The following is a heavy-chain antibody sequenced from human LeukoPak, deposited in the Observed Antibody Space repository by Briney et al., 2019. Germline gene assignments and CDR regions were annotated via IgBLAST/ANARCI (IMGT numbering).Heavy chain of an antibody. CDR2: IYHNGST. Sequence: SETLSLTCAVSGDSISSGGYSWSWIRQPPGKGLAWIGYIYHNGSTYYNPSLKSRVTISVDRSKNQFSLKLSSVTAADTAVYYCARVYCNSTSCYYFDYWGQGTLVTVSS. D-gene: IGHD2-2*01. V-gene: IGHV4-30-2*01. CDR1: GDSISSGGYS. J-gene: IGHJ4*02. CDR3: ARVYCNSTSCYYFDY.